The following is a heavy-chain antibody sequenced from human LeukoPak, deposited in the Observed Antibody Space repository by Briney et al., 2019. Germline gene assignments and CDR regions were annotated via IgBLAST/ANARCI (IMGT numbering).Heavy chain of an antibody. V-gene: IGHV4-4*07. CDR2: IYTSGST. CDR3: ARNTGYCTNGVCFDDLDY. CDR1: GGSISSYY. J-gene: IGHJ4*02. D-gene: IGHD2-8*01. Sequence: SETLSLTCTVSGGSISSYYWSWIRQPAGKGLECIGRIYTSGSTNYTPSLKSRVTRSVDTSNNQFSLKLSSVTAADTAVYYCARNTGYCTNGVCFDDLDYWGQGTLVTVSS.